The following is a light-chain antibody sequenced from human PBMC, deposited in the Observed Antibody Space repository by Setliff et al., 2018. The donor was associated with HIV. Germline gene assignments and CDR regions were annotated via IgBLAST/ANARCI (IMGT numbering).Light chain of an antibody. Sequence: SYELTQPPSVSVAPGKTARISCGGNNLGSKSVHWYQQKPGQAPVVVIYYDSDRPSGIPERFSGSNSGNAATLTISRVEAGDDAYYYCQVWDSSSDHLVFGSGTKVTGL. J-gene: IGLJ1*01. V-gene: IGLV3-21*04. CDR2: YDS. CDR3: QVWDSSSDHLV. CDR1: NLGSKS.